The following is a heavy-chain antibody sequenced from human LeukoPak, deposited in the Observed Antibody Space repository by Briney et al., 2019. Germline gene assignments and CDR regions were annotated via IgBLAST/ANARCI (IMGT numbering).Heavy chain of an antibody. Sequence: PSETLSLTCAVYGGSFSGYYWSWIRQPPGKGLEWIGKINHSGSTNYNPSLKSRVTISVDTSKNQFSLKLSSVTAADTAVYYCARGVPYYYYMDVWGKGTTVTVSS. CDR3: ARGVPYYYYMDV. V-gene: IGHV4-34*01. J-gene: IGHJ6*03. CDR1: GGSFSGYY. CDR2: INHSGST.